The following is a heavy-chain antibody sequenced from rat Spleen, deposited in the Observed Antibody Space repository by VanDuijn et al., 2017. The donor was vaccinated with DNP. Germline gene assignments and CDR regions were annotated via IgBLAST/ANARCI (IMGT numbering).Heavy chain of an antibody. CDR2: ISSDGSTT. D-gene: IGHD1-2*01. CDR1: GFTFNNYN. Sequence: EVQLVESGGDLVQPGRSLKLSCAASGFTFNNYNMAWVRQAPKMGLEWVASISSDGSTTFYGDSVKGRFTISRDNAKSTLYLQMNSLRSEDTATYYCTRDSSSLYFDYWGQGVMVTVSS. CDR3: TRDSSSLYFDY. J-gene: IGHJ2*01. V-gene: IGHV5-22*01.